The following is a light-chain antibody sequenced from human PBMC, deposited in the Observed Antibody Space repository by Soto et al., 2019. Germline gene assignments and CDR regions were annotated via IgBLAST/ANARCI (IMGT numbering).Light chain of an antibody. J-gene: IGLJ2*01. CDR1: RSDIGAYNF. Sequence: CALTQPASVSGAPGQAITISCTGTRSDIGAYNFVSWYQQHPGEVPKLMLYDVNVRPSGVSNRFSGSKSGNTASLTISGLQAEDEADYYCTSWTTSTTMIFGGGTKVTVL. V-gene: IGLV2-14*03. CDR3: TSWTTSTTMI. CDR2: DVN.